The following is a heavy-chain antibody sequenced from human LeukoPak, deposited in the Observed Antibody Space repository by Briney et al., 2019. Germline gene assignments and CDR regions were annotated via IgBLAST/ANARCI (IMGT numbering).Heavy chain of an antibody. V-gene: IGHV3-53*05. D-gene: IGHD1-26*01. CDR1: GFTVSSNY. J-gene: IGHJ6*02. CDR2: IYSGGRT. CDR3: AKESEPYYYGMDV. Sequence: GGSLRFSCAASGFTVSSNYMSWVRQAPGKGLDWVSVIYSGGRTYYADSVKGRFTISRDNSKNTLYLQMNSLRAEDTAVYYCAKESEPYYYGMDVWGQGTTVTVSS.